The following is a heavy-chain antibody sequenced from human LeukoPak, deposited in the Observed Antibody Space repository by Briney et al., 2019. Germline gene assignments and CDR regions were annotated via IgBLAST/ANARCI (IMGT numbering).Heavy chain of an antibody. CDR1: GGSISSGGYS. D-gene: IGHD3-22*01. V-gene: IGHV4-30-2*01. CDR3: ARGGGYYYDSSVPLDY. Sequence: KPSQTLSLTCAVSGGSISSGGYSWSWIRQPPGKGREGIAYIYHSGSTYYNPSLKSRFTISVDRSKNQFSLKLSSVTAADTAVYYCARGGGYYYDSSVPLDYWGQGTLVTVSS. J-gene: IGHJ4*02. CDR2: IYHSGST.